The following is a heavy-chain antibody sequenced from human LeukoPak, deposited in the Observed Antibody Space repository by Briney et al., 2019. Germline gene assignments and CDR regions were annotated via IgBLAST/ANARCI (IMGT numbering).Heavy chain of an antibody. J-gene: IGHJ6*02. Sequence: ASVKVSCKASGFTFTISAMQWVRQARGQRLEWIGWIVVGSGNTNYAQKFQERVTITRDMSTSTAYMELSSLRSEDTAVYYCAATTNSGYSYGLSYGMDVWGQGTPVTVSS. CDR3: AATTNSGYSYGLSYGMDV. CDR1: GFTFTISA. V-gene: IGHV1-58*02. D-gene: IGHD5-18*01. CDR2: IVVGSGNT.